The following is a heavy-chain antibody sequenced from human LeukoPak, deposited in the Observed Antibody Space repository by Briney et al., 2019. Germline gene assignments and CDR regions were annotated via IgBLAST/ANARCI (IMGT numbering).Heavy chain of an antibody. J-gene: IGHJ4*02. Sequence: ASVKVSCKASGYTFTGYYMHWVRQATGQGLEWMGWMNPNSGNTGYAQKFQGRVTITRNTSITTAYMELSSLRSEDTAVYYCARGGAPRLGSLSDYWGQGTLVTVSS. CDR1: GYTFTGYY. D-gene: IGHD3-10*01. V-gene: IGHV1-8*03. CDR3: ARGGAPRLGSLSDY. CDR2: MNPNSGNT.